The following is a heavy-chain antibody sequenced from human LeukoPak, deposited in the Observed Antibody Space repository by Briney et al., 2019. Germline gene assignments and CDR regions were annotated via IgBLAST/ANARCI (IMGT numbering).Heavy chain of an antibody. Sequence: GRSLRLSCAASGFTFSSYAMSWVRQAPGKGLEWFSAISGSGGSTYYADSVKGRFTISRDNSKNTLYLHMNSLRAEDTAVYYCANVLNYYDSSGYSDYWGQGTLVTVSS. CDR1: GFTFSSYA. V-gene: IGHV3-23*01. J-gene: IGHJ4*02. CDR3: ANVLNYYDSSGYSDY. CDR2: ISGSGGST. D-gene: IGHD3-22*01.